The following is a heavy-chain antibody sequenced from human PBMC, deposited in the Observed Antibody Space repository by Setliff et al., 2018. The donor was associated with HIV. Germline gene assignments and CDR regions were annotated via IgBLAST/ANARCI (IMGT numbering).Heavy chain of an antibody. D-gene: IGHD5-12*01. J-gene: IGHJ4*02. V-gene: IGHV4-31*01. CDR3: ARTVRSAYGLDYFDF. CDR1: GDSISSGSDY. CDR2: IYYTGTT. Sequence: SETLSLTCTVSGDSISSGSDYWSWIRQHPWKGLEWIGYIYYTGTTYFNPSLKNQLSITVDTSKNQFSLRVTSMTAADSAVYYCARTVRSAYGLDYFDFWGPGTPVTVSS.